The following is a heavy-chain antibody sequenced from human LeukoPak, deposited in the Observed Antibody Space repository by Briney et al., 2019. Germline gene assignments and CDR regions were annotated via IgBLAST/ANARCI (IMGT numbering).Heavy chain of an antibody. CDR2: IYHSGST. Sequence: SQTLSLTCTVSGGSISSGDYYWSWIRQPPGKGLEWIGYIYHSGSTYYNPSLKSRVTISVDTSKNQFSLKLSSVTAADTAVYYCATSPPGDAFDIWGQGTMVTVSS. CDR1: GGSISSGDYY. CDR3: ATSPPGDAFDI. J-gene: IGHJ3*02. V-gene: IGHV4-30-4*01.